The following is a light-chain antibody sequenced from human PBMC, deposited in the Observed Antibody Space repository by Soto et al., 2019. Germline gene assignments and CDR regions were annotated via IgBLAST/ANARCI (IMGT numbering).Light chain of an antibody. CDR1: SSNIGAGYD. J-gene: IGLJ1*01. CDR3: QSYDSSLSGYV. Sequence: QSVLTQPPSVSGAPGQRVTISCTGSSSNIGAGYDVHWYQQLPGTAPKLLIYGNSNRPSGVPDRFSGSKSGTSASLAIPALQAEDEAPYYCQSYDSSLSGYVFGTGTKVTV. V-gene: IGLV1-40*01. CDR2: GNS.